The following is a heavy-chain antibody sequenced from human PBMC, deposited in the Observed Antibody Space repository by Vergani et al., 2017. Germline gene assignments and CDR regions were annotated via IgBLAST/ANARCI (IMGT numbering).Heavy chain of an antibody. D-gene: IGHD2-15*01. V-gene: IGHV3-9*01. CDR2: IDWKSGSV. CDR1: GFTFNGYA. J-gene: IGHJ4*02. CDR3: ARLSYETTPYLQGGYDC. Sequence: EVRLVESGGDLVQPGRSLRLSCEASGFTFNGYAMHWVRQVPGKGLEWISGIDWKSGSVGYADSVKGRFTISGDNSKNMLYLQMNGLRADDTAVYYCARLSYETTPYLQGGYDCWGQGTLVSVSS.